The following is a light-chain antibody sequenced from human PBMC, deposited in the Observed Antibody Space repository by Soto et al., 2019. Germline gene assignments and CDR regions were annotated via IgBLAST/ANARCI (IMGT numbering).Light chain of an antibody. Sequence: DIQLTQSPSSLSASVGDRITITCRASQSISTYLNWYQQKPGEAPTLLVYDSSTLQSGVPSRFSGSGFGAEFTLTVSSLQPEDFATYYCQQSYSNPPWTLVQG. CDR2: DSS. J-gene: IGKJ1*01. CDR1: QSISTY. V-gene: IGKV1-39*01. CDR3: QQSYSNPPWT.